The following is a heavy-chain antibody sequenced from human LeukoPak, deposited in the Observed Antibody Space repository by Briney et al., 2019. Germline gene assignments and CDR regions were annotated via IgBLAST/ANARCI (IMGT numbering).Heavy chain of an antibody. D-gene: IGHD3-10*01. J-gene: IGHJ4*02. Sequence: SETLSLTCSVSGGSISVYYWTWIRQPPGKGLEWIASIYYSGTTNYNPSLKSRVTISVDTSKNQFSLKLSSVTAADTAVYYCARRGYYGSGTFDYWGQGTLVTVSS. CDR2: IYYSGTT. CDR3: ARRGYYGSGTFDY. V-gene: IGHV4-59*08. CDR1: GGSISVYY.